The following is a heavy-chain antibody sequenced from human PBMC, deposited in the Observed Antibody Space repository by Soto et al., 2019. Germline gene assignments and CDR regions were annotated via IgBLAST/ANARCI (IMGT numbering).Heavy chain of an antibody. Sequence: SVKVSCKASGGTFSSYAISWVRQAPGQGLEWMGGTTPIFGTANYAQKFQGRVTITADESTSTAYMELSSLRSEDTAVYYCARTGASSGYSPFDYWGQGTLVTVSS. CDR2: TTPIFGTA. V-gene: IGHV1-69*13. CDR3: ARTGASSGYSPFDY. CDR1: GGTFSSYA. J-gene: IGHJ4*02. D-gene: IGHD3-22*01.